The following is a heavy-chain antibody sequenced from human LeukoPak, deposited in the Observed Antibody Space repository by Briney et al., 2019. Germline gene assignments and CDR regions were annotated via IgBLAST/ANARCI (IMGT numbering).Heavy chain of an antibody. D-gene: IGHD6-6*01. V-gene: IGHV4-34*01. CDR1: GGSFSGYY. CDR2: INHSGST. J-gene: IGHJ5*02. Sequence: SSETLSLTCAVYGGSFSGYYWSWIRQPSGKGLEWIGEINHSGSTNYNPSLKSRVTISVDTSKNQFSLKLSSVTAADTAVYYCARGSIAAPLGWFDPWGQGTLVTVSS. CDR3: ARGSIAAPLGWFDP.